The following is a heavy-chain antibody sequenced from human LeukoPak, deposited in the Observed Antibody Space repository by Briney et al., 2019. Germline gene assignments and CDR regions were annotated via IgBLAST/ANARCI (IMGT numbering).Heavy chain of an antibody. D-gene: IGHD1-7*01. CDR3: ASQVLELTYYFDY. CDR2: IYHSGST. V-gene: IGHV4-30-2*01. Sequence: PSETLSLTCTVSGGSISSGGYYWSWIRQPPGKGLEWIGYIYHSGSTYYNPSLKSRVTISVDRSKNQFSLKLSSVTAADTAVYYCASQVLELTYYFDYWGQGTLVTVSS. CDR1: GGSISSGGYY. J-gene: IGHJ4*02.